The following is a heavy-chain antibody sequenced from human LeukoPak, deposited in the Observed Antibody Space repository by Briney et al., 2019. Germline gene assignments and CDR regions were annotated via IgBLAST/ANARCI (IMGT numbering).Heavy chain of an antibody. Sequence: PGGSLRLSCAASGFTFSSYSMNWVRQAPGKGLVWVASINKDATTIRYADSVKGRFTISRDNAENTLSLEMKGLRAEDTAMYYCARAASAYNSDYYFDHWGQGALVTVSS. J-gene: IGHJ4*02. CDR2: INKDATTI. CDR3: ARAASAYNSDYYFDH. CDR1: GFTFSSYS. V-gene: IGHV3-74*01. D-gene: IGHD1-1*01.